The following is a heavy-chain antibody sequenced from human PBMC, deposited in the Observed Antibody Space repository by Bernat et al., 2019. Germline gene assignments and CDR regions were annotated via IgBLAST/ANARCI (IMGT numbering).Heavy chain of an antibody. V-gene: IGHV3-7*01. Sequence: VQLVESGGGVVQPGRSLRLSCAASGFTFSSYAMHWVRQAPGKGLEWVANIKEDGSEKYYVDSVKGRFTISRDNAKNSLYLQMNSLRAEDTAVYFCARDNYDTSPLDYWGQGTLVSVSS. CDR2: IKEDGSEK. D-gene: IGHD3-22*01. J-gene: IGHJ4*02. CDR3: ARDNYDTSPLDY. CDR1: GFTFSSYA.